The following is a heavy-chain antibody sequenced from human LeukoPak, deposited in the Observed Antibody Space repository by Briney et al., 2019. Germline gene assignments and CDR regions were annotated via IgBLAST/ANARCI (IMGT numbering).Heavy chain of an antibody. J-gene: IGHJ4*02. CDR1: GGSISSSSYY. CDR3: ARVVFSVTMVRGLDYYFDY. Sequence: SETLSLTCTVSGGSISSSSYYWGWVRQPPGKGLEWIGSMHYSGSTYYNPSLKSRVTISVDTSKNQFSLKLSSVTAADTAVYYCARVVFSVTMVRGLDYYFDYWGQGTLVTVSS. V-gene: IGHV4-39*07. CDR2: MHYSGST. D-gene: IGHD3-10*01.